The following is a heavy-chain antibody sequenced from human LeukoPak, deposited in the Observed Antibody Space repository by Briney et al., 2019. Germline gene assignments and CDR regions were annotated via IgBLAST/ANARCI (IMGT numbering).Heavy chain of an antibody. CDR3: ARDLYTGTTGIPQWFDP. V-gene: IGHV3-11*06. D-gene: IGHD1-1*01. J-gene: IGHJ5*02. CDR1: GFTFSDYY. CDR2: ISSSSSYI. Sequence: GGSLRLSCAVSGFTFSDYYMSWIRQAPGKGLEWVSSISSSSSYIYYADSVKGRFTISRDNAKNSLYLQMNSLRAEDTAVYYCARDLYTGTTGIPQWFDPWGQGTLVTVSS.